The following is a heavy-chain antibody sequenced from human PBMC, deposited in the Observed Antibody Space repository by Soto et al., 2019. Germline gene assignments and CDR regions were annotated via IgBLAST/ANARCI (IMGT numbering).Heavy chain of an antibody. J-gene: IGHJ6*02. D-gene: IGHD3-10*01. CDR1: DGSFSGYS. CDR2: ISDSGNT. CDR3: ARGRQGCRLVMVRGGVRTGNGMDV. V-gene: IGHV4-34*01. Sequence: QVQLQQWGAGLLKPSETLSLTCAVYDGSFSGYSWSWIRQPPGKGLEWIGEISDSGNTNYNPSLKSRVTISVDTSKNQFSLNLSSVTAADTAVYYCARGRQGCRLVMVRGGVRTGNGMDVWGQGTTVTVSS.